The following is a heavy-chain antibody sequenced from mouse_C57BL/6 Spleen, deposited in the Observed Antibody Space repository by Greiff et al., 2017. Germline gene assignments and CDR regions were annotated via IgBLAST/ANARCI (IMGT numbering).Heavy chain of an antibody. CDR2: FYPGSGSI. CDR1: GYTFTEYT. J-gene: IGHJ3*01. Sequence: VKLMESGAELVKPGASVKLSCKASGYTFTEYTIHWIKQRSGHGLEWIGWFYPGSGSIKYNEKFKDKATLTADKSSSTVYMELSRLTSEDSAVYFCARHEELRGFAYWGQGTLVTVSA. V-gene: IGHV1-62-2*01. CDR3: ARHEELRGFAY.